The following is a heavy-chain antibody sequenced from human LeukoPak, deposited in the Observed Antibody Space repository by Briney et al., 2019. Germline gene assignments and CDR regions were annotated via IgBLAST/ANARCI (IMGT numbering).Heavy chain of an antibody. CDR3: ASVLRLLEWSVHY. CDR1: GGTFSSYA. V-gene: IGHV1-69*13. D-gene: IGHD3-3*01. Sequence: SVKVSCKASGGTFSSYAISWVRQAPGQGLEWMGGIIPIFGTANFAPKFQGRVTITADEATRTAYMELGSLRSEDTAVYYCASVLRLLEWSVHYWRQGTLVTVSS. CDR2: IIPIFGTA. J-gene: IGHJ4*02.